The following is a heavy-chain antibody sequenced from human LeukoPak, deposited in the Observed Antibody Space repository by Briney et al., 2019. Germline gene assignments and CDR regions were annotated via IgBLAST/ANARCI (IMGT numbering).Heavy chain of an antibody. CDR1: GYTLTDLS. CDR2: FDPEDGET. J-gene: IGHJ6*02. Sequence: ASVKVSCKVSGYTLTDLSMHWVRQAPGKGLGWMGGFDPEDGETLYAQKFQGGVTMTEDTSTDTAYMELSSLRSEDTAVYYCATDQRGAGLGFRYGSGSYNGMDVWGQGTTVTVSS. V-gene: IGHV1-24*01. D-gene: IGHD3-10*01. CDR3: ATDQRGAGLGFRYGSGSYNGMDV.